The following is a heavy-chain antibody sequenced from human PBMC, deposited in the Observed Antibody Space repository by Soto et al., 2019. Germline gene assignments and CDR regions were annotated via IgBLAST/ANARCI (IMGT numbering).Heavy chain of an antibody. CDR2: ISGSGGST. CDR1: GFTFSSYA. D-gene: IGHD5-12*01. Sequence: GGSLRLSCAASGFTFSSYAMSWVRQAPGKGLEWVSAISGSGGSTYYADSVKGRFTISRDNSKNTLYLQMSSLRADDTAVYYCSQSGMAIDYWGQGTLVTVSS. J-gene: IGHJ4*02. CDR3: SQSGMAIDY. V-gene: IGHV3-23*01.